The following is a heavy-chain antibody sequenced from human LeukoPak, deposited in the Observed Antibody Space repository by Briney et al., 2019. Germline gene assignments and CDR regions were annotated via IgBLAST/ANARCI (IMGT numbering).Heavy chain of an antibody. V-gene: IGHV3-23*01. CDR1: GFAFSTYA. Sequence: GGTLRPSCAASGFAFSTYAMACVRQAAGKGLEWSSAIGGSGGTTYTADSVKGRFTISRDNSKNTLFLQMNSLRVEDTALYYCARDGEGSGSSWVITHDYWGQGALVTVSS. J-gene: IGHJ4*02. CDR3: ARDGEGSGSSWVITHDY. CDR2: IGGSGGTT. D-gene: IGHD3-10*01.